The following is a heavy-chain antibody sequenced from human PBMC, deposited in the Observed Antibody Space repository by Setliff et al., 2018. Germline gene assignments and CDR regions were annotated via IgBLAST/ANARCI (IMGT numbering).Heavy chain of an antibody. V-gene: IGHV3-48*03. CDR1: GFTFSTYE. Sequence: PGGSLRLSCAASGFTFSTYEMNWVRQAPGKGLEWVSYISSSGSTIYYVDSVKGRFTISRDNGKNTVYLQMNSLRAEDTAMYYCVRDKDKDFDFWGQGTLVTVSS. CDR3: VRDKDKDFDF. J-gene: IGHJ4*02. CDR2: ISSSGSTI.